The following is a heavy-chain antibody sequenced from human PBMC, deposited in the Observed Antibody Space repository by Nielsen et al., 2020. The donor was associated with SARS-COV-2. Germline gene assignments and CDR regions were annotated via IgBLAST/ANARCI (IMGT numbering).Heavy chain of an antibody. Sequence: GGSLRLSCAASGFTFSSYSMNWVRQAPGKGLEWVSYISSSSSTIYYADSVKGRFTISRDNSKNTLYLQMNSLRAEDTAVYYCVRDIGPDPGGWYQLPYYYYYGLDVWGQGTTVTVSS. CDR2: ISSSSSTI. D-gene: IGHD2-2*01. CDR3: VRDIGPDPGGWYQLPYYYYYGLDV. J-gene: IGHJ6*02. CDR1: GFTFSSYS. V-gene: IGHV3-48*01.